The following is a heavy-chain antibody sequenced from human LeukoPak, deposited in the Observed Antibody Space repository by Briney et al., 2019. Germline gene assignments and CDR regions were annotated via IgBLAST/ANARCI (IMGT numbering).Heavy chain of an antibody. V-gene: IGHV3-48*03. J-gene: IGHJ4*02. Sequence: PGGSLRLSCAASGFTFSSYEMNWVRQAPGKGLEWVSYISGSGGSIYYADSVKGRFTISRDNAKNSLYLQMNNLTHEDTSVYFCVRESGSSWYFDSWGQGTLVTVSS. CDR2: ISGSGGSI. D-gene: IGHD6-13*01. CDR3: VRESGSSWYFDS. CDR1: GFTFSSYE.